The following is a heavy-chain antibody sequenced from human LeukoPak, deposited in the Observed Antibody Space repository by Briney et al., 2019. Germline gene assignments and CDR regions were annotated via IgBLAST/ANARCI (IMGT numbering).Heavy chain of an antibody. CDR3: AREYSPYSSGYYP. J-gene: IGHJ5*02. V-gene: IGHV3-21*01. CDR1: GFTFSSYS. D-gene: IGHD3-22*01. CDR2: ISSSSSYI. Sequence: PGGSLRLSCAASGFTFSSYSMNWVRQAPGKGLEWVSSISSSSSYIYYADSVKGRFTISRDNAKNSLYLQMNSLRAEDTAVYYCAREYSPYSSGYYPWGQGTLVTVSS.